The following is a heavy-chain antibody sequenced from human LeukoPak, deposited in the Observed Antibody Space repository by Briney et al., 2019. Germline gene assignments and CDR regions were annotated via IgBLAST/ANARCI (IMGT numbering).Heavy chain of an antibody. Sequence: SETLTLTCTVSGGFISSYYWSWIRQPPGKGLEWIGYSYYSGSTNYNPSLKSRVTISVDTSKNQFSLKLSSVTAADTAVYYCARESIAAAGTSSGFDYWGQGTLVTVSS. CDR3: ARESIAAAGTSSGFDY. V-gene: IGHV4-59*01. CDR2: SYYSGST. D-gene: IGHD6-13*01. J-gene: IGHJ4*02. CDR1: GGFISSYY.